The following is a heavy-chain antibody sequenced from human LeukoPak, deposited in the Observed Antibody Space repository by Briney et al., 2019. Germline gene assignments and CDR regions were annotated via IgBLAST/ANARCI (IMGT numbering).Heavy chain of an antibody. J-gene: IGHJ3*02. Sequence: GGSLRLSCAASGFTFDDYAMHWVRQAPGKGLEWVSGISWNSGSIGYADSVKGRFTISRDNAKNSLYLQMNSLRAEDTALYYCAKDTSSSHDAFDIWGQGTMVTVSS. D-gene: IGHD6-13*01. CDR2: ISWNSGSI. CDR1: GFTFDDYA. CDR3: AKDTSSSHDAFDI. V-gene: IGHV3-9*01.